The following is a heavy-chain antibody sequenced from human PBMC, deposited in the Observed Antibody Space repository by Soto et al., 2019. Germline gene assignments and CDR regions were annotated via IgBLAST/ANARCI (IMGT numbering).Heavy chain of an antibody. D-gene: IGHD5-12*01. CDR2: ISRSSSYI. CDR3: ARGLATDWFDP. V-gene: IGHV3-21*01. J-gene: IGHJ5*02. CDR1: GFTFSSYS. Sequence: GGSLRLSCAASGFTFSSYSMNWVRQAPGKGLEWVSSISRSSSYIYYADSVKGRFTISRDNAKNSLYLQMNSLRAEDTAVYYCARGLATDWFDPWGQGTLVTVSS.